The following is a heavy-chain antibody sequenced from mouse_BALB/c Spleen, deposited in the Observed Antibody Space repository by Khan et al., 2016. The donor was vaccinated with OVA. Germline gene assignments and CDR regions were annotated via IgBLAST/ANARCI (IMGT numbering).Heavy chain of an antibody. Sequence: EVELVESGGGLVKPGGSLKLSCAASGFTFSDYYMYWVRQTPEKRLEWVATISDGGSYNYYTDSVKGRFTISRDDVKNNLYLQMSSLKSEDTAMYYCARGYYGDPFAYWARGLWSLSLQ. J-gene: IGHJ3*01. CDR3: ARGYYGDPFAY. D-gene: IGHD2-13*01. V-gene: IGHV5-4*02. CDR1: GFTFSDYY. CDR2: ISDGGSYN.